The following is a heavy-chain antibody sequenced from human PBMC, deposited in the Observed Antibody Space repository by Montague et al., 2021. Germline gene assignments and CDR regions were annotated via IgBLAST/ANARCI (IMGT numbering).Heavy chain of an antibody. CDR1: GDSINTYS. CDR2: LSNGGST. D-gene: IGHD1-26*01. J-gene: IGHJ6*03. Sequence: SETLSLTCTVFGDSINTYSWSWIRQPAGKGLEWIGRLSNGGSTNSNPSLKSRVSMSVDTSKNQFSLNLSSLTAADTAVYFCARDTVGASGYFYYYYMDVWGRGTTVTVSS. V-gene: IGHV4-4*07. CDR3: ARDTVGASGYFYYYYMDV.